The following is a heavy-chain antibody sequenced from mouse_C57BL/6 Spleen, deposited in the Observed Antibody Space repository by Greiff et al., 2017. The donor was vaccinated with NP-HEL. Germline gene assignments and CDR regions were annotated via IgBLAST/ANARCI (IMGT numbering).Heavy chain of an antibody. Sequence: VQLQQSGPELVKPGASVKLSCKASGYTFTSYDINWVKQRPGQGLEWIGWIYPRDGSTKYNEKFKGKATLTVDTSSSTAYMDLHSLTYEDSAVYVCARSPTVVATDYFEYWGQGTTLTVSS. CDR3: ARSPTVVATDYFEY. CDR1: GYTFTSYD. J-gene: IGHJ2*01. CDR2: IYPRDGST. V-gene: IGHV1-85*01. D-gene: IGHD1-1*01.